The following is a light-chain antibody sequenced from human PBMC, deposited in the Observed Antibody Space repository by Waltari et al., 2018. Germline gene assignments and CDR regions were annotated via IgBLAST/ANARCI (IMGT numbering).Light chain of an antibody. V-gene: IGLV3-25*03. J-gene: IGLJ2*01. CDR1: AFPNPY. CDR3: HSADNSNSYQV. CDR2: KDS. Sequence: SYELTQSPSLSVSPGQTARIPCSGDAFPNPYAYWYQQKPGQAPVLVMYKDSERPSRIPERFSGSSSGTTVTLTITAVQAEDEADYYCHSADNSNSYQVFGGGTKLTVL.